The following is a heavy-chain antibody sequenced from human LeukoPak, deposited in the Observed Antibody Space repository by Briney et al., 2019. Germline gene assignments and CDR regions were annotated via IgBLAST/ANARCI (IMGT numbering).Heavy chain of an antibody. CDR3: AKRSGYDAFDI. J-gene: IGHJ3*02. CDR1: GGSISSGGYY. Sequence: SETLSLTCAVSGGSISSGGYYWSWIRQPPGKGLEWIGYIYHSGDIYYNPSLKSRGTISVDRSKNQVSLKLSSVTAADTAVYYCAKRSGYDAFDIWGQGTVVTVSS. CDR2: IYHSGDI. D-gene: IGHD3-3*01. V-gene: IGHV4-30-2*01.